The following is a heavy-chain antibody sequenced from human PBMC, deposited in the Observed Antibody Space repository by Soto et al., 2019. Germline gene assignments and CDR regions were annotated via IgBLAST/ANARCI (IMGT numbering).Heavy chain of an antibody. CDR1: GFAFDDYV. CDR2: ITWNGGTI. Sequence: PGGSLRLSCAASGFAFDDYVMHWVRQPPGRGLEWVSGITWNGGTIRYVDSVKGRFTISRDNAENSLYLQMSSLRPEDTAVYYCAKGGSAALIAPSGRDNWFDPWGQGTQVTVSS. J-gene: IGHJ5*02. D-gene: IGHD6-13*01. CDR3: AKGGSAALIAPSGRDNWFDP. V-gene: IGHV3-9*01.